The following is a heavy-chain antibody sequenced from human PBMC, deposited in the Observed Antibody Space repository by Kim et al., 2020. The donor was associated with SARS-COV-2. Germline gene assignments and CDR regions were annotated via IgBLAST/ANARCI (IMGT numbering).Heavy chain of an antibody. CDR3: ARDSGEIVVEPADNHHGWDV. J-gene: IGHJ6*02. CDR1: GFTFKSYG. Sequence: GGSLRLSCAASGFTFKSYGMTWVRQAPGKGLEWVASINEDEYDKYYVYSVKGRFTISRDNAKNSLFLQMNGLRVEDTAVYYCARDSGEIVVEPADNHHGWDVWGQGTTVTVSS. CDR2: INEDEYDK. V-gene: IGHV3-7*05. D-gene: IGHD2-2*01.